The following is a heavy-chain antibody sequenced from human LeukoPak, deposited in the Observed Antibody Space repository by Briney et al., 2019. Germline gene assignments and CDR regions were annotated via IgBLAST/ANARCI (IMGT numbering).Heavy chain of an antibody. Sequence: SETLSLTCAVYGGSFSGYYWSWIRQPPGKGLEWIGEINHSGSTNYNPSLKSRVTISVDTSKNQFSLKLSSVTAADTAVYYCARAVFTIFGVVTTSINYFDYWGQGTLVTVSS. D-gene: IGHD3-3*01. CDR3: ARAVFTIFGVVTTSINYFDY. CDR1: GGSFSGYY. CDR2: INHSGST. J-gene: IGHJ4*02. V-gene: IGHV4-34*01.